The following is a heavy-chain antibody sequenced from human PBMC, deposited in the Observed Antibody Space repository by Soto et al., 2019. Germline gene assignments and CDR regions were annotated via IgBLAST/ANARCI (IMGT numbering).Heavy chain of an antibody. D-gene: IGHD3-9*01. CDR1: GFTFSSYS. Sequence: PGGSLRLSCAASGFTFSSYSMNWVRQAPGKGLEWVSSISSSSSYIYYADSVKGRFTISRDNAKNSLYLQMNSLRAEDTAVYYCARDSHDMGGMDVWGQGTTVTVSS. CDR3: ARDSHDMGGMDV. CDR2: ISSSSSYI. J-gene: IGHJ6*02. V-gene: IGHV3-21*01.